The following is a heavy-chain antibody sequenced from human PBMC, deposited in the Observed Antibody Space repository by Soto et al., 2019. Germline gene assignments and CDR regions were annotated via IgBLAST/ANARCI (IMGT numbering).Heavy chain of an antibody. D-gene: IGHD2-21*02. CDR3: ASVTTIWSN. CDR1: GYSSSNYY. CDR2: VNPYGASS. Sequence: QVQVVQSGAEVKEPGASVKVSCKASGYSSSNYYTHWVRQAPGQGLEWMGIVNPYGASSNYAQSFQGGVTLTRDTSTNTDYMDLIRLTSDDAAVYYCASVTTIWSNWGQGTVVTVSS. V-gene: IGHV1-46*01. J-gene: IGHJ4*02.